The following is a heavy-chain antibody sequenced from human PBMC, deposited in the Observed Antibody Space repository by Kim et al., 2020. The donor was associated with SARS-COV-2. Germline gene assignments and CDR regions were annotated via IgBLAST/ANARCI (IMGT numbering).Heavy chain of an antibody. D-gene: IGHD3-16*01. CDR1: GYILTNYA. CDR2: INTKTWTP. J-gene: IGHJ4*02. CDR3: ARERVEDDYDGNFDY. Sequence: ASVKVSCKASGYILTNYAINWVRHAPGQGPEWMGWINTKTWTPTYAQGFTGRFVFSWDTSVSTASLQIVGLKTEDSAVYYCARERVEDDYDGNFDYCGQ. V-gene: IGHV7-4-1*01.